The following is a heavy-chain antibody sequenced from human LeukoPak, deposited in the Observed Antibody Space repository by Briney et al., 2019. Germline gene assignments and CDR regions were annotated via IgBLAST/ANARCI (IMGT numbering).Heavy chain of an antibody. V-gene: IGHV4-4*07. CDR1: GGSISSYY. D-gene: IGHD3-10*01. Sequence: SETLSLTCTVSGGSISSYYWSWIRQPAGKGLEWIGRIYTSGSTNHNPSLKSRVTMSVDTSKNQFSLKLSTVTAADTAVYYCARDLEFTMVRGVADWFDPWGQGTLVTVSS. CDR2: IYTSGST. CDR3: ARDLEFTMVRGVADWFDP. J-gene: IGHJ5*02.